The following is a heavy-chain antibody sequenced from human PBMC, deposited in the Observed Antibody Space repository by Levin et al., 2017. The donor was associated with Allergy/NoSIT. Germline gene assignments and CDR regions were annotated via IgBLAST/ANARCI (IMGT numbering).Heavy chain of an antibody. CDR1: GDSIISGHYY. CDR3: ARVRNAGGRGWFDS. V-gene: IGHV4-31*03. J-gene: IGHJ5*01. Sequence: SETLSLTCTVSGDSIISGHYYWSWIRQSPRKGLEWIGHSYYSGTAYYNPSLKSRLTISVDTSKNQFSLKLSPVTAADSAVYYCARVRNAGGRGWFDSWGQGTLVTVSS. CDR2: SYYSGTA. D-gene: IGHD2-8*02.